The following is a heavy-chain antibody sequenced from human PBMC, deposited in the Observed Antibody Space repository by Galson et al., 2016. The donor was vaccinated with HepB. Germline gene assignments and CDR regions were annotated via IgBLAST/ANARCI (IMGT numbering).Heavy chain of an antibody. J-gene: IGHJ3*02. V-gene: IGHV3-23*01. CDR3: VRDSGYCTNIDCRGDAFDI. CDR1: GFSFGRFG. D-gene: IGHD2-8*01. Sequence: SLRLSCAASGFSFGRFGMTWVRQAPGKGLECVSSISRSGDSTDYADSVKGRFTITRDNSKNLLYLPMDSLRAEDTATYYCVRDSGYCTNIDCRGDAFDIWGQGTMVTVSS. CDR2: ISRSGDST.